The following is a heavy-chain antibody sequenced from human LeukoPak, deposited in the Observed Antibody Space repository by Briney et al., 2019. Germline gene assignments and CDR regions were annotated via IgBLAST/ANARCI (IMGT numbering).Heavy chain of an antibody. J-gene: IGHJ4*02. CDR3: AKGRFVGATVDY. Sequence: GGSLRLSCVVSGFTFSSCSMNWVRQAPGKGLEWVSYISSSSTTRYYADSVKGRFTISRDNAKNTLYLQMNSLRAEDTAVYYCAKGRFVGATVDYWGQGTLVTVSS. V-gene: IGHV3-48*01. D-gene: IGHD1-26*01. CDR2: ISSSSTTR. CDR1: GFTFSSCS.